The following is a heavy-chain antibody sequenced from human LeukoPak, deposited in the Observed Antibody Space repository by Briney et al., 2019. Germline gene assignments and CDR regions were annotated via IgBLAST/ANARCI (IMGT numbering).Heavy chain of an antibody. CDR3: ARDSVYCSSTSCYIWFDP. CDR2: IYHSGST. V-gene: IGHV4-30-2*01. Sequence: SETLSLTCTVSGGSINSGGYYWSWIRQPPGKGLEWIGYIYHSGSTYYNPSLKSRVTISVDRSKNQFSLKLSSVTAADTAVYYCARDSVYCSSTSCYIWFDPWGQGTLVTVSS. D-gene: IGHD2-2*02. J-gene: IGHJ5*02. CDR1: GGSINSGGYY.